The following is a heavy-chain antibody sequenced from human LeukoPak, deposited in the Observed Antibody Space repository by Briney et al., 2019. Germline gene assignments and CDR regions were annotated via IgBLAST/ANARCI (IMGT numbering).Heavy chain of an antibody. J-gene: IGHJ5*02. Sequence: GGSLRLSCAASGFTFSSYSMNWVRQAPGKGLEWVSSISSSSSYIYYADTVKGRFTISRDNAKNSLYLQMNSLGAEDTAVYYCASSSSWYLGSWFDPWGQGTLVTVSS. CDR2: ISSSSSYI. CDR1: GFTFSSYS. D-gene: IGHD6-13*01. V-gene: IGHV3-21*01. CDR3: ASSSSWYLGSWFDP.